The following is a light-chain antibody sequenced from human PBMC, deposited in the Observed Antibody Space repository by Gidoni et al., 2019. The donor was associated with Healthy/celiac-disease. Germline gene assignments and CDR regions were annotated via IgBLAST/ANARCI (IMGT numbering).Light chain of an antibody. CDR2: DVS. CDR1: SSDVGGYNY. J-gene: IGLJ2*01. V-gene: IGLV2-11*01. Sequence: QSALTQPRAVSGSPGQSVTISCTGTSSDVGGYNYVSWYPQHPGKAPKLMIYDVSKRPSGVPDRFSGSKSGNTASLTISGLQAEDEADYYCCSYAGRLVFGGGTKLTVL. CDR3: CSYAGRLV.